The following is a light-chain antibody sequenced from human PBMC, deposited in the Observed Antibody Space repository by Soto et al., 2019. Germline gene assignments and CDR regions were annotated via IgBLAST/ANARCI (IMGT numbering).Light chain of an antibody. Sequence: IMMTQSPATLSVSPGERATLSCRASQSLGGSLAWYQQKPGQAHRLLIYGASTRDTAITARFSGSGSGTEVTLTISSLQPDDFATYYCQQYNSYSRTFGQGTK. CDR3: QQYNSYSRT. CDR1: QSLGGS. J-gene: IGKJ1*01. CDR2: GAS. V-gene: IGKV3-15*01.